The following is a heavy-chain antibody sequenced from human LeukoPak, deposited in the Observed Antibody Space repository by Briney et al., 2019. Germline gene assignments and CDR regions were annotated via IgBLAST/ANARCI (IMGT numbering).Heavy chain of an antibody. Sequence: ASVKVSCKVSGYTLTELSMHWVRQAPGKGLEWMGGFDPEDGETIYAQKFQGRVTMTEDTSTDTAYMELSSLRSEGTAVYYCATDIVGAIRRDYWGQGTLVTVSS. V-gene: IGHV1-24*01. D-gene: IGHD1-26*01. CDR3: ATDIVGAIRRDY. CDR2: FDPEDGET. CDR1: GYTLTELS. J-gene: IGHJ4*02.